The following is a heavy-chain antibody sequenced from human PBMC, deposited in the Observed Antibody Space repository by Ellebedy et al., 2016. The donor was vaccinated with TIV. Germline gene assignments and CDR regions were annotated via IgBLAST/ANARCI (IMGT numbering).Heavy chain of an antibody. J-gene: IGHJ6*02. CDR2: IKSKTDGGTT. CDR1: GFTVSSNY. Sequence: GGSLRLSCAASGFTVSSNYMSWVRQAPGKGLEWVGRIKSKTDGGTTDYAAPVKGRFTISRDDSKNTLYLQMNSLRAEDTAVYYCARDRSSTTSPYYYYGMDVWGQGTTVTVSS. CDR3: ARDRSSTTSPYYYYGMDV. V-gene: IGHV3-15*01. D-gene: IGHD4-17*01.